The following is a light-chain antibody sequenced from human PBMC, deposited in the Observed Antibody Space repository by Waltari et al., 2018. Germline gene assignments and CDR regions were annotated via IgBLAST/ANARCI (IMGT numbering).Light chain of an antibody. J-gene: IGLJ2*01. Sequence: QSALSQPASVSGSTGQSITISCTGSSSDVGGDDSVSRYQDHPGQAPKVIIYDVNNRPSGVSDRFSGSKSGNTASLTISGLQAEDEANYYCCSQSSYNGVIFGGGTKLTVL. CDR3: CSQSSYNGVI. CDR2: DVN. V-gene: IGLV2-14*03. CDR1: SSDVGGDDS.